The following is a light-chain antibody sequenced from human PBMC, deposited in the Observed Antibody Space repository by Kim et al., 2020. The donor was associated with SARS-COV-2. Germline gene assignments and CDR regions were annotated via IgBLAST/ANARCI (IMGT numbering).Light chain of an antibody. CDR3: QAWDSTWV. CDR2: QDS. Sequence: VSVSPGQTASITCSGDKLGDKYACWYQQKPGQSPVLVIYQDSKRPSGIPERLSGSNSGNTATLTISGTQAMDEADYYCQAWDSTWVFGGGTKLTVL. J-gene: IGLJ3*02. V-gene: IGLV3-1*01. CDR1: KLGDKY.